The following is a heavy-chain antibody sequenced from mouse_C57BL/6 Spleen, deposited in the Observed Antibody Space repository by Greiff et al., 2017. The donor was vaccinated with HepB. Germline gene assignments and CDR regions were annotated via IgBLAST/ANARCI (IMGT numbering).Heavy chain of an antibody. D-gene: IGHD4-1*01. J-gene: IGHJ3*01. Sequence: EVKLVESGGGLVQPGGSMKLSCVASGFTFSNYWMNWVRQSPEKGLEWVAQIRLKSDNYATHYAESVKGRFTISREDTKRSVYLQMNNLRAEETGIYYCTGLGGLGYWGQGTLVTVSA. CDR1: GFTFSNYW. V-gene: IGHV6-3*01. CDR3: TGLGGLGY. CDR2: IRLKSDNYAT.